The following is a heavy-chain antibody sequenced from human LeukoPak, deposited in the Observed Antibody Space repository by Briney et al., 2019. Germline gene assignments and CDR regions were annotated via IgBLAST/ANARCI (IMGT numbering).Heavy chain of an antibody. D-gene: IGHD1-26*01. V-gene: IGHV3-48*03. J-gene: IGHJ4*02. CDR1: GFTFSSSH. CDR2: ISSSGSTI. Sequence: PGGSLRLSCAASGFTFSSSHMNWVRQAPGKGLEWVSYISSSGSTIYYADSVKGRFTISRDNAKNSLYLQMNSLRAEDTAVYYRARELGATYGLDYWGQGTLVTVSS. CDR3: ARELGATYGLDY.